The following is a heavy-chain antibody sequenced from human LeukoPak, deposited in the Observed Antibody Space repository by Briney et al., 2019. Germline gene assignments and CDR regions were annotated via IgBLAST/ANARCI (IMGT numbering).Heavy chain of an antibody. D-gene: IGHD6-13*01. CDR3: ARVYSSSPVLFDP. J-gene: IGHJ5*02. V-gene: IGHV4-59*01. CDR2: IYYSGST. CDR1: GGSISSYY. Sequence: SETLSLTCTVSGGSISSYYWSWIRQPPGRGLEWIGYIYYSGSTNHNPSLKSRVTISVDTSKNQFSLKLSSVTAADTAVYYCARVYSSSPVLFDPWGQGTLVTVSS.